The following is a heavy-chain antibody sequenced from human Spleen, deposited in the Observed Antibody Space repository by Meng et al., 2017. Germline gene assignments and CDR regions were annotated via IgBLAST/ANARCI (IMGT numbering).Heavy chain of an antibody. CDR3: ARGPTTMAHDFDY. CDR1: GASIGSGCYF. V-gene: IGHV4-31*03. D-gene: IGHD4-11*01. Sequence: QLHEPAPRLIEPQPPLSLTCTVSGASIGSGCYFLSWIRSPPGKGLEWIGYISYSGSTYYNASLKSRVSMSVDTFQNQFPLNLISATAADTGVYYCARGPTTMAHDFDYWGQGTLVTVSS. CDR2: ISYSGST. J-gene: IGHJ4*02.